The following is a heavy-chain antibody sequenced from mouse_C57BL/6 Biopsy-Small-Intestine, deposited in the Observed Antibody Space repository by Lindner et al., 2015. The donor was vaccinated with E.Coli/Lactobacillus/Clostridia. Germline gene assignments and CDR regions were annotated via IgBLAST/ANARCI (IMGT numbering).Heavy chain of an antibody. CDR1: GYTFTDYN. D-gene: IGHD1-1*01. V-gene: IGHV1-18*01. CDR3: ARRGLLLRYLDY. J-gene: IGHJ2*01. CDR2: INPNNGGT. Sequence: VQLQESGPELVKPGASVKIPCKASGYTFTDYNMDWVKQSHGKSLEWIGDINPNNGGTIYNQKFKGKATLTVDKSSSTAYMELCSLTSEDTAVYYCARRGLLLRYLDYWGQGTTLTVSS.